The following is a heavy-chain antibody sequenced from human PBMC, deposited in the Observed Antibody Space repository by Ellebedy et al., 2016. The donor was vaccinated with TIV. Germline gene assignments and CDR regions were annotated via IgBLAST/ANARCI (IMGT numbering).Heavy chain of an antibody. CDR1: GYSFSNYY. V-gene: IGHV1-46*01. Sequence: AASVKVSCKASGYSFSNYYMHWVRQAPGQGLEWMGIINPNDDTKYYTQNFQGRVTVTRDTSANTVYMELSSLRSEDTAVYYCARARGYSFDVCDVWGQGTRVAVS. J-gene: IGHJ3*01. D-gene: IGHD5-18*01. CDR2: INPNDDTK. CDR3: ARARGYSFDVCDV.